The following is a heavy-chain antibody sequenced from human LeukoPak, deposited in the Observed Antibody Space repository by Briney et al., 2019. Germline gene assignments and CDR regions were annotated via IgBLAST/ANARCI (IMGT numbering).Heavy chain of an antibody. CDR1: GYTFTSYG. Sequence: ASVKVSCKASGYTFTSYGISWVRQAPGQGLEWMGWISAYNGNTNYAQKLQGRVTMTTDTSTSTAYMELRSLRSDDTAVYYCAMLKDVYYYDSSGYYFGYWGQGTLVTVSS. J-gene: IGHJ4*02. V-gene: IGHV1-18*01. D-gene: IGHD3-22*01. CDR2: ISAYNGNT. CDR3: AMLKDVYYYDSSGYYFGY.